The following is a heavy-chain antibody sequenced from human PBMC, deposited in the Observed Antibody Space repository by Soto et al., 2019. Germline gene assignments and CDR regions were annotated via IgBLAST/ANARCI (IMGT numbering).Heavy chain of an antibody. J-gene: IGHJ4*02. CDR2: ISYDGSNK. D-gene: IGHD3-3*01. Sequence: QVQLVESGGGVVQPGRSLRLSCAASGFTFSSYGMHWVRQAPGKGLEWVAVISYDGSNKYYADSVKGRFTISRDNSKNTLYLQMNSLRAEDTAVYYCALFGGVVEDYWGQGTLVTVSS. CDR1: GFTFSSYG. CDR3: ALFGGVVEDY. V-gene: IGHV3-30*03.